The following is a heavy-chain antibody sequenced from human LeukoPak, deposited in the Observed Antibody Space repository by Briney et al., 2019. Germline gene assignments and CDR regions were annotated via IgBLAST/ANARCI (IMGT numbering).Heavy chain of an antibody. CDR2: IEDDGNKK. D-gene: IGHD6-13*01. CDR3: ARAGGTSWADY. Sequence: GGSLRLSCATSGFTLSNFWMNWVRQAPGKGLEWVANIEDDGNKKNYVDSVKGRFTISRDNVKNSLYLQMNSLRVEDTAIYYCARAGGTSWADYWGQGTLVTVSS. V-gene: IGHV3-7*01. J-gene: IGHJ4*02. CDR1: GFTLSNFW.